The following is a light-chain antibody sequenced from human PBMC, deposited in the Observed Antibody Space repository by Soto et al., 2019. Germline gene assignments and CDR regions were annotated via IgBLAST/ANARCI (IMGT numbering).Light chain of an antibody. Sequence: QSALTQPASVSGSPGQSITISCTGTSSDVGSYNLVSWYQQHPGKAPKLMIYDVSKRPSGVSNRFSGSKSGNTASLTISGRQAEDEADYYCCSYEGSSTSFVFGTGTKLTVL. CDR1: SSDVGSYNL. CDR2: DVS. J-gene: IGLJ1*01. V-gene: IGLV2-23*02. CDR3: CSYEGSSTSFV.